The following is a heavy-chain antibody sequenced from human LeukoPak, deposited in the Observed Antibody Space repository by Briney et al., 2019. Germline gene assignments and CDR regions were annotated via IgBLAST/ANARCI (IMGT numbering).Heavy chain of an antibody. D-gene: IGHD3-3*01. CDR1: GFIFTDYW. Sequence: GGSLRLSCAASGFIFTDYWMYWVRQAPGKGLEWVAFIRNDGTKTYNTDSVKGRFTISRDNSKNTLYLQMNSLRTEDTAVYYCAKDQRQIFGSSIDYWGQGTLVTVSS. J-gene: IGHJ4*02. CDR3: AKDQRQIFGSSIDY. V-gene: IGHV3-30*02. CDR2: IRNDGTKT.